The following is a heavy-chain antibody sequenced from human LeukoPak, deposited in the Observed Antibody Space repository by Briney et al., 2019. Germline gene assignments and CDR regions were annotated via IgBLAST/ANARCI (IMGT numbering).Heavy chain of an antibody. Sequence: GGSLRLSCAASGFTFSSYSMNWVRQAPGKGLEWVSSISGSSSYIYYADSVKGRFTISRDNAKNSLYLQMNSLRAEDTAVYYCARGLNSGTGDYWGQGTLVTVSS. CDR1: GFTFSSYS. CDR3: ARGLNSGTGDY. D-gene: IGHD1-26*01. CDR2: ISGSSSYI. J-gene: IGHJ4*02. V-gene: IGHV3-21*01.